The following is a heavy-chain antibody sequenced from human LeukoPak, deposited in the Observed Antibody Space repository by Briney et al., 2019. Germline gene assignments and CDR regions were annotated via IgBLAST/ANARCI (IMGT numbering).Heavy chain of an antibody. D-gene: IGHD1-26*01. CDR2: IYPGDSDT. CDR1: GYSFTSYW. CDR3: ARDGYSGRFDP. V-gene: IGHV5-51*01. J-gene: IGHJ5*02. Sequence: GESLKISCKGSGYSFTSYWIGWVRQMPGKGLEWMGIIYPGDSDTRYSPSFQGQVTISADKSISTAYMELSRLRSDDTAVYYCARDGYSGRFDPWGQGTLVTVSS.